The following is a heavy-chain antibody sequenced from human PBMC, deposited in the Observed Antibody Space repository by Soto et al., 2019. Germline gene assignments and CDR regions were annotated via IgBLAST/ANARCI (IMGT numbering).Heavy chain of an antibody. CDR3: ARLNGYCVSTNCHGYYGMDV. J-gene: IGHJ6*02. CDR1: GGSISSYY. CDR2: IYYSGST. Sequence: NPSETLSLTCTVSGGSISSYYWSWIRQPPGKGLEWIGYIYYSGSTNYNPSLKSRVTISVDTSKNEFSLRLNSMTAADTAVYYCARLNGYCVSTNCHGYYGMDVWGQGTTVTVSS. V-gene: IGHV4-59*08. D-gene: IGHD2-2*03.